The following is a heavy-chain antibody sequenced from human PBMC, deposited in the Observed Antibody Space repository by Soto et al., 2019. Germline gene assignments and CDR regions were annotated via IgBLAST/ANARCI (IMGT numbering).Heavy chain of an antibody. J-gene: IGHJ4*02. Sequence: SETLSLTCTVSGGSISSSSYYWGWIRQPPGKGLEWIGSIYYSGSTYYNPSLKSRVTISVDTSKNQFSLKLSSVTAADTAVYYCASLYSSSWYDHYYFDYWGQGTLVTVSS. CDR3: ASLYSSSWYDHYYFDY. V-gene: IGHV4-39*01. CDR2: IYYSGST. D-gene: IGHD6-13*01. CDR1: GGSISSSSYY.